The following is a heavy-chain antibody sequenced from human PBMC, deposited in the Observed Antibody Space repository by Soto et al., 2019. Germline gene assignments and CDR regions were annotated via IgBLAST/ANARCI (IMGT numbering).Heavy chain of an antibody. D-gene: IGHD3-10*01. Sequence: EVQLLGSGGGLVQPGGSLRLSCAASGFTFNNYAMTWVRQAPGKGLEWVSAISGGGDTTSYADSVKGRFTVSRDGSKNTLYLQMRSLRAEDTALYYCAKGRGGSGSLTPRVDFWGQGTLVTVSS. CDR2: ISGGGDTT. CDR3: AKGRGGSGSLTPRVDF. J-gene: IGHJ4*02. V-gene: IGHV3-23*01. CDR1: GFTFNNYA.